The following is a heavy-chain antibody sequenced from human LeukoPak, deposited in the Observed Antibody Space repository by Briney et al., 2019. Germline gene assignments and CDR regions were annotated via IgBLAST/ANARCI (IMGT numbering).Heavy chain of an antibody. CDR1: GGSISSYY. CDR2: IYYSGST. Sequence: SETLSLTCTVSGGSISSYYWSWIRQPPRKGLEWIGYIYYSGSTNYNPSLKSRVTISVDTSKNQFSLKLSSVTAADTAVYYCARLDYYGSEYWGQGTLVTVSS. CDR3: ARLDYYGSEY. J-gene: IGHJ4*02. V-gene: IGHV4-59*08. D-gene: IGHD3-10*01.